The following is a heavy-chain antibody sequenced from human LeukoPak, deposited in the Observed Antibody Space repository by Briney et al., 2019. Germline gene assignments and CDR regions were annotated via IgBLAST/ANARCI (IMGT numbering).Heavy chain of an antibody. Sequence: GASVKVPCKASGGTFSSYAISWVRQAPGQGLEWMGGIIPIFGTANYAQKFQGRVTITADESTSTAYMELSSLRSDDTAVYYCARGGSGSYLYPQMIAYMDVWGKGTTVTVSS. CDR3: ARGGSGSYLYPQMIAYMDV. J-gene: IGHJ6*03. CDR2: IIPIFGTA. V-gene: IGHV1-69*13. CDR1: GGTFSSYA. D-gene: IGHD1-26*01.